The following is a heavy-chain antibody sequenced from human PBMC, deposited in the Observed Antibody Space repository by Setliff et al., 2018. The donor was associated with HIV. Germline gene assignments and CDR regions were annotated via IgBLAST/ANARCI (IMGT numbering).Heavy chain of an antibody. J-gene: IGHJ4*02. V-gene: IGHV4-34*01. CDR3: AGGWVRSVVMVYYFDC. CDR1: GGSFSGYY. D-gene: IGHD3-22*01. Sequence: LSLTCDAYGGSFSGYYWSWNRQPPGKGLEWIGEINHSGSTNYNPTLKSRVTISVDTSKNQFSLKLSSVTAADTAVYYCAGGWVRSVVMVYYFDCWGQGTLVTVSS. CDR2: INHSGST.